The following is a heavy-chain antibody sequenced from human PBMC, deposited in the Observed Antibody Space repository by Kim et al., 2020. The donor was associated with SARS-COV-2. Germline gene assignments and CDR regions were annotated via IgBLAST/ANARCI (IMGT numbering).Heavy chain of an antibody. Sequence: PSFQGQVTIPADKSISTAYLQWSSLKASDTAMYYCARHSTGSGSRKLDYWGQGTLVTVSS. CDR3: ARHSTGSGSRKLDY. V-gene: IGHV5-51*01. D-gene: IGHD3-10*01. J-gene: IGHJ4*02.